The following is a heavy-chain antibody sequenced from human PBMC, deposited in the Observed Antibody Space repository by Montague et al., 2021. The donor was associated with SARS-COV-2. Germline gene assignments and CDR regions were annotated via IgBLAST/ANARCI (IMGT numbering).Heavy chain of an antibody. J-gene: IGHJ4*02. CDR2: IYWDXDK. V-gene: IGHV2-5*02. D-gene: IGHD4-17*01. Sequence: PALVKPTQTLTLICTFSGFSLSTRGVGVGWIRQPPGKALEWLAPIYWDXDKPYSPSLKSRLTITKDTSKNQVVLTMTNMDPVDTATYYCAHSYGDYLFDYWGQGTLVSVSS. CDR1: GFSLSTRGVG. CDR3: AHSYGDYLFDY.